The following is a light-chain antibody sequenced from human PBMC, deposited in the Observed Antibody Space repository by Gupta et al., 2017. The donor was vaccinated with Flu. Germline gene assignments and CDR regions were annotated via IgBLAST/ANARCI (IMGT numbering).Light chain of an antibody. CDR3: QQSNSTPGT. Sequence: SSLQSGVPSRFSGSGSGTDFTLTSSRLQPEDFATYYCQQSNSTPGTFGQGTKLEIK. J-gene: IGKJ2*02. V-gene: IGKV1-39*01. CDR2: S.